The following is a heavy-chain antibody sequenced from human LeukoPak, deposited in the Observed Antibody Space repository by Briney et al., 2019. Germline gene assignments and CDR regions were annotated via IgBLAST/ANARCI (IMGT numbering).Heavy chain of an antibody. CDR3: ARGAPYYYDSSGYAFDI. Sequence: GGSLRLSCAASGFSVSSNYMSWVRQAPGKGLEWVSVIYSGGSTYYADSVKGRFTISRDNAKNSLYLQMNSLRAEDTAVYYCARGAPYYYDSSGYAFDIWGQGTMVTVSS. CDR2: IYSGGST. D-gene: IGHD3-22*01. CDR1: GFSVSSNY. V-gene: IGHV3-53*01. J-gene: IGHJ3*02.